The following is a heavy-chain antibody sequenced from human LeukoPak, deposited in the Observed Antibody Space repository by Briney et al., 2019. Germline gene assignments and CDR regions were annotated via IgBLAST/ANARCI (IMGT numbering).Heavy chain of an antibody. CDR3: AKETSPGIVVAGNDY. J-gene: IGHJ4*02. V-gene: IGHV3-30*18. D-gene: IGHD6-19*01. CDR1: GFTFSSYG. CDR2: ISDDGGDK. Sequence: GGSLRLSCAASGFTFSSYGMHWVRQAPGKGLEWVAVISDDGGDKYYADSVKGRFTISRDNSKNTQYLQMNSLRAEDTAVYYCAKETSPGIVVAGNDYWGQGTLVTVSS.